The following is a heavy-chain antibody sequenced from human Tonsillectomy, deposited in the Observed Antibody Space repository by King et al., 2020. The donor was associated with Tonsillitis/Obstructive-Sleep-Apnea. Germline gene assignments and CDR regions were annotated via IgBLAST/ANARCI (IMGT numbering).Heavy chain of an antibody. V-gene: IGHV4-59*08. CDR1: GGSFSSYY. CDR3: ARSYYDFWNGYGAYNGMNV. Sequence: QLQESGPRLVKGSETLSLTCTVSGGSFSSYYWSWIRQPPGKGLEWIGYIYYSGSTNYNPSLNSRVTISVDSSKNQISLRLSSVTAADTAVYYCARSYYDFWNGYGAYNGMNVWGQGTTVTVSS. D-gene: IGHD3-3*01. J-gene: IGHJ6*02. CDR2: IYYSGST.